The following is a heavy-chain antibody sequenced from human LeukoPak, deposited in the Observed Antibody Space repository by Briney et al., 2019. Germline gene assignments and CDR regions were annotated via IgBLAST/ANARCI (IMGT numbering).Heavy chain of an antibody. CDR2: ISAYNGNT. CDR3: ARDQIEKELLSFFD. Sequence: ASVKVSCKASGYTFTSYGISWVRQAPGQGLEWMGWISAYNGNTNYAQKLQGRVTMTTDTSTSTAYMELRSLRSDDTAVYYCARDQIEKELLSFFDWGQGTLVTVSS. J-gene: IGHJ4*02. D-gene: IGHD1-26*01. CDR1: GYTFTSYG. V-gene: IGHV1-18*01.